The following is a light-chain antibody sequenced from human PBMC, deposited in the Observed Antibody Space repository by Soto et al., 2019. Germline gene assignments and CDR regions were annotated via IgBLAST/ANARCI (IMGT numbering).Light chain of an antibody. CDR3: QQYESYSPLT. Sequence: DIQITQSPSSPSASVGYRGTITCRASQSISSYLNWYQQKPGKAPKRLIYKASSLESGVPSRFSGRRSGTEFTLTIAGLQPEEFATYYCQQYESYSPLTFGGGTKVDI. CDR2: KAS. J-gene: IGKJ4*01. V-gene: IGKV1-5*03. CDR1: QSISSY.